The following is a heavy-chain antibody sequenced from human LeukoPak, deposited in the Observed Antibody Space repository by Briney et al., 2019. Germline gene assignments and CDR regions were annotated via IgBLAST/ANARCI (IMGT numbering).Heavy chain of an antibody. J-gene: IGHJ5*02. CDR1: GFIFSSYE. Sequence: GSLRLSCVGSGFIFSSYEMNWVRPAPGKGLEWVSYIRRSGTTIYYSDSVKGRFTISRDDAKNSLYLQMNSLRAEDTAVYYCARDKGSDGIDLWGQGTLVTVSS. D-gene: IGHD3-10*01. CDR3: ARDKGSDGIDL. V-gene: IGHV3-48*03. CDR2: IRRSGTTI.